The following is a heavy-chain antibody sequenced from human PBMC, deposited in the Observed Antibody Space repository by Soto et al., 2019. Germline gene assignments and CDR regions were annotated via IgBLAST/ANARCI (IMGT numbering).Heavy chain of an antibody. J-gene: IGHJ2*01. Sequence: EVQLVESGGGLVKPGGSLRLSCAASGFTFSNAWMNWVRQAPGKGLEWVGRIKSKTDGGTTDYAAPVKGRFTISRDDSKNTLYLQMNSLKTEDTAVYYCTTTGGSDYGDYRAEWYFDLWGRGTLVTVSS. V-gene: IGHV3-15*07. CDR1: GFTFSNAW. CDR2: IKSKTDGGTT. CDR3: TTTGGSDYGDYRAEWYFDL. D-gene: IGHD4-17*01.